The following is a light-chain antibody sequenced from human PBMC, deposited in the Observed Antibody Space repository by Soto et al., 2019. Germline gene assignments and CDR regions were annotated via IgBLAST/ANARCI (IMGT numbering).Light chain of an antibody. Sequence: QLVLTQSPSASASLGASVKLTCTLSSGHSSYDIAWHQQQPEKGPRSLMKLSSDGSHSKGDGIPDRFSGSSSGAERYLTISSLQSEDEADYYCQTWDTGARVVFGGGTKVTVL. J-gene: IGLJ2*01. V-gene: IGLV4-69*01. CDR3: QTWDTGARVV. CDR1: SGHSSYD. CDR2: LSSDGSH.